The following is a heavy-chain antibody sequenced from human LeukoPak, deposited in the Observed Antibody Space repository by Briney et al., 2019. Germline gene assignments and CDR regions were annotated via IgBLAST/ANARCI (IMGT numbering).Heavy chain of an antibody. CDR1: GGSISRYY. D-gene: IGHD1-7*01. J-gene: IGHJ5*02. CDR2: ISYSGST. Sequence: SETLSLTCTVSGGSISRYYWTWIRQPPGKGLEWIGYISYSGSTKYNPSPKSRVTISVDTFNNQFSLKLSSLTAADTAVYYCARDPHLNYFDPWGQGTLVTVSS. CDR3: ARDPHLNYFDP. V-gene: IGHV4-59*01.